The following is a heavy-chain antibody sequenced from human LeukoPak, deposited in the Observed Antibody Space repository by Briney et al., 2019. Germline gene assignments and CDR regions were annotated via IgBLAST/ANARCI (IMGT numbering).Heavy chain of an antibody. J-gene: IGHJ5*02. Sequence: PSETLSLTCAVYGGSFSGYYWSWIRQPPGKGLEWIGEINHSGSTNYNPSLKSRVTISVDTSKNQFSLKLSSVTAADTAVYYCARRGTGIAAPFDPWGQGTLVTVSS. D-gene: IGHD6-13*01. V-gene: IGHV4-34*01. CDR3: ARRGTGIAAPFDP. CDR1: GGSFSGYY. CDR2: INHSGST.